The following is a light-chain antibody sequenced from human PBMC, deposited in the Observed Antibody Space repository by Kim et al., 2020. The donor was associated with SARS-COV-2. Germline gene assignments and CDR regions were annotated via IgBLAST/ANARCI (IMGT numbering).Light chain of an antibody. Sequence: ASVGERVTSTCRGSQGISSELAWYKQKPGEAPKPLIFAASNLQIGVPSRGRGSGSGTDFTLTISSLQPEDFATYYCEQVKEYPLTCGGGTKGDIK. CDR3: EQVKEYPLT. CDR2: AAS. J-gene: IGKJ4*01. V-gene: IGKV1-9*01. CDR1: QGISSE.